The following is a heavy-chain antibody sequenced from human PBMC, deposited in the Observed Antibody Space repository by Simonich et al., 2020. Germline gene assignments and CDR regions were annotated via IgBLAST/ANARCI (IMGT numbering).Heavy chain of an antibody. D-gene: IGHD6-6*01. J-gene: IGHJ4*02. V-gene: IGHV4-38-2*01. Sequence: QVQLQESGPGLVKPSETLSLTCAVSGYSISSGYYWGWIRQPPGKGLEWIGSIYYSGSTYYNPSLKSRVTISVDTSKNQFSLKLSSVTAADTAVYYCARWAYSSSYFDYWGQGTLVTVSS. CDR3: ARWAYSSSYFDY. CDR1: GYSISSGYY. CDR2: IYYSGST.